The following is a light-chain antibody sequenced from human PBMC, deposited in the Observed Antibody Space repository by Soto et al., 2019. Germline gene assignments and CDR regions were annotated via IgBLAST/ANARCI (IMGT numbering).Light chain of an antibody. CDR2: DVS. CDR1: SSDVGGYHY. Sequence: QSVLTQPASVSGSPGQSISISCTGTSSDVGGYHYVSWYQQHPGKAPKLMIYDVSNRPSGVSDRFSGSKSGNTASLTISGLQAEDEADYYCSLYTSTNTLYVFGTGTKLTVL. J-gene: IGLJ1*01. CDR3: SLYTSTNTLYV. V-gene: IGLV2-14*03.